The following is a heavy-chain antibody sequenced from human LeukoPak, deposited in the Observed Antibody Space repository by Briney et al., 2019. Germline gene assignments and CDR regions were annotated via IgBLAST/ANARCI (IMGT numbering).Heavy chain of an antibody. CDR2: ISTSSITK. CDR1: GFTFSTYS. V-gene: IGHV3-48*01. J-gene: IGHJ5*01. CDR3: AKEMGFCSGGSCYLWFDS. Sequence: GGSLRLSCAASGFTFSTYSMSWVRQAPGKGPEWLSYISTSSITKYYADSVKGRFTISRDDAKNSLSLQMNSLRADDTAVYYCAKEMGFCSGGSCYLWFDSWGQGTLVTVSS. D-gene: IGHD2-15*01.